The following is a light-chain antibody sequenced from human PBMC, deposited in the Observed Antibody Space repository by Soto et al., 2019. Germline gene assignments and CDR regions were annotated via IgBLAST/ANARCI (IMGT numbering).Light chain of an antibody. V-gene: IGKV1-27*01. CDR2: AAS. CDR3: QKYNRAWT. CDR1: QGISNY. J-gene: IGKJ1*01. Sequence: DIQMTQSPSSLSASVGDRVTITCRASQGISNYLAWYQQKPVKVPKLLIYAASTLQSGIPSRFSGSGSGTDFTLTISSLQPEDVATDYCQKYNRAWTFGQGTKVEIK.